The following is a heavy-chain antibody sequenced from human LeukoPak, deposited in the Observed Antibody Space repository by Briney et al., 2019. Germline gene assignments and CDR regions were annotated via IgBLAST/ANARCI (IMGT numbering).Heavy chain of an antibody. J-gene: IGHJ4*02. Sequence: SETLSLTCAVYGGSFSGYYWSWIRQPPGMGLEWIGEINHSGSTNYNPSLKSRVTTSVDTSKNQFSLKLSSVTAADTAVYYCARGNYYYDSSGYFDYWGQGTLVTVSS. CDR2: INHSGST. D-gene: IGHD3-22*01. CDR1: GGSFSGYY. V-gene: IGHV4-34*01. CDR3: ARGNYYYDSSGYFDY.